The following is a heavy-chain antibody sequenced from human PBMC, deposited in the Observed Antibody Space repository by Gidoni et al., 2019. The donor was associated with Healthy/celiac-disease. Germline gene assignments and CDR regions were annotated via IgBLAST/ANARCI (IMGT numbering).Heavy chain of an antibody. J-gene: IGHJ4*02. V-gene: IGHV3-72*01. CDR1: GFTFSDHY. CDR2: TRNKANSYTT. CDR3: ARGAYYGSGSYLYYFDY. D-gene: IGHD3-10*01. Sequence: EVQLVESGGGLVQPGGSLRLSCAASGFTFSDHYMDWVRQAPGKGLEWVGRTRNKANSYTTEYAASVKGRFTISRDDSKNSLYLQMNSLKTEDTAVYYCARGAYYGSGSYLYYFDYWGQGTLVTVSS.